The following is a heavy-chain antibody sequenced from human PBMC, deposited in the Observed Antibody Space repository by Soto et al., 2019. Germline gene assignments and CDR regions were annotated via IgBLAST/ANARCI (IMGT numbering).Heavy chain of an antibody. J-gene: IGHJ6*02. D-gene: IGHD1-26*01. V-gene: IGHV3-53*02. CDR3: AKGDGFILAV. Sequence: EVQVLATGGGLIQPGGSLRLSCAASGFTVNSNYMSWVRQAPGEGLQWVSITNAGGTTYYADSVKGRFTVSRDNSKNTLYFQMNSLRAEVTAVYYCAKGDGFILAVWGQGTTVSVSS. CDR1: GFTVNSNY. CDR2: TNAGGTT.